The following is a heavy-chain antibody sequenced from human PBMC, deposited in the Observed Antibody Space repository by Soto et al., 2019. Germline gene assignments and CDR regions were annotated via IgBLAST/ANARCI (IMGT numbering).Heavy chain of an antibody. J-gene: IGHJ4*01. CDR1: GFTFSSYG. V-gene: IGHV3-33*01. CDR2: IWYDGSNK. D-gene: IGHD6-6*01. CDR3: ARLGAALPPSDWGYYFDD. Sequence: GGSLRLSCAASGFTFSSYGMHWVRQAPGKGLEWVAVIWYDGSNKYYADSVKGRFTISRDNSKNTLYLQMNSLRAEDTAVYYCARLGAALPPSDWGYYFDDWGHGALVT.